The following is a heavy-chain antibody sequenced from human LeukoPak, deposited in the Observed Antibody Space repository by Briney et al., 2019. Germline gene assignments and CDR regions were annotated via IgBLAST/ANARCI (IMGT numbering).Heavy chain of an antibody. Sequence: GXXRLSCAACGCTFSRYWMTGVGQARGKGVEGGASIKQDGREKYYVDSVKGGFTVSRDNAKNSVYVQINRLRVEDTAIYYCARDADLGATISGAFDIWGQGRKVTVSS. J-gene: IGHJ3*02. V-gene: IGHV3-7*01. D-gene: IGHD5-24*01. CDR1: GCTFSRYW. CDR3: ARDADLGATISGAFDI. CDR2: IKQDGREK.